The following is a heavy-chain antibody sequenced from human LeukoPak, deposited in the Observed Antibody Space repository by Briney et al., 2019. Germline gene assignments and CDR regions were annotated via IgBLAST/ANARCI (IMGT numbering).Heavy chain of an antibody. J-gene: IGHJ4*02. V-gene: IGHV3-72*01. Sequence: GRSLRLSCAASGFTFSSYAMHWVRQAPGKGLEWVGRSRNKANSHTTEYAASVKGRFTVSRDSSKNSLYLQMNSLKTEDTAVYYCVRGRNGFDYWGPGTLVTVSS. CDR3: VRGRNGFDY. CDR1: GFTFSSYA. D-gene: IGHD2-8*01. CDR2: SRNKANSHTT.